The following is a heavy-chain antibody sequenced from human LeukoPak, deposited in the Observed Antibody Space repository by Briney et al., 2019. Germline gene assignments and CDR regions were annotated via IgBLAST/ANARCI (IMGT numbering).Heavy chain of an antibody. CDR3: ARGPGYSSGWYSDY. Sequence: GGSLRLSCATSGFTFSSYAMSWVRQAPGKGLEWVSVISGSGGSTSYAESVKGRFTISRDNSKSTLFLQMNSLRAEDTAVYYCARGPGYSSGWYSDYWGQGTLVTVSS. CDR2: ISGSGGST. J-gene: IGHJ4*02. D-gene: IGHD6-19*01. CDR1: GFTFSSYA. V-gene: IGHV3-23*01.